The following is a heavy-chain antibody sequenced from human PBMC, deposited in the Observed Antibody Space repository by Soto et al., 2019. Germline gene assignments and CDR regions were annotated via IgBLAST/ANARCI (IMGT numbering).Heavy chain of an antibody. CDR1: GGSFSDYY. CDR2: ISSSGSTI. Sequence: LSLTCAVYGGSFSDYYMSWIRQAPGKGLEWVSYISSSGSTIYYADSVKGRFTISRDNAKNSLYLQMNNLRAEDKAVYYCARVRIAATPTIDYWGQGTLVTVSS. CDR3: ARVRIAATPTIDY. J-gene: IGHJ4*02. D-gene: IGHD6-25*01. V-gene: IGHV3-11*01.